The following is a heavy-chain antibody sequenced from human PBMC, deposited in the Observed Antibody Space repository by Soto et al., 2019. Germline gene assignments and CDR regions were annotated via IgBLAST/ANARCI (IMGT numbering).Heavy chain of an antibody. CDR3: APDGGWYLDY. J-gene: IGHJ4*02. CDR1: WYTVTAYY. D-gene: IGHD6-19*01. CDR2: INPNNGDT. Sequence: ASGQVCCKASWYTVTAYYMHCLRHAPGQVLDWMGWINPNNGDTNYAQKFQGRVTMTSDTSISTAYMELNSLRSEGTAVYCCAPDGGWYLDYWGQGTLVTVSS. V-gene: IGHV1-2*02.